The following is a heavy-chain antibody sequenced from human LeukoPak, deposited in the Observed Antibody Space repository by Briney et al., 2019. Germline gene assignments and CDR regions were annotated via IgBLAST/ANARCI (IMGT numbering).Heavy chain of an antibody. Sequence: ASVKVSCKASGYTFTSYDINWVRQATGQALEWMGWMNSNSGNTGYAQKFQGRVIMTRNTSISTAYMELSSLRSEDTAVYYCARALRGVAVAGTSYYFDYWGQGTLVTVSS. CDR2: MNSNSGNT. V-gene: IGHV1-8*01. D-gene: IGHD6-19*01. CDR1: GYTFTSYD. CDR3: ARALRGVAVAGTSYYFDY. J-gene: IGHJ4*02.